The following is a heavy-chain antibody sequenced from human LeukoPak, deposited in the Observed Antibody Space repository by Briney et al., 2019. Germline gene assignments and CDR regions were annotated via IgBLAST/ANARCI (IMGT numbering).Heavy chain of an antibody. D-gene: IGHD3-10*01. Sequence: GGSLRLSCAASGFTFSSYAMSWVRQAPGKGLEWVSAISGSGGSTYYADSVKGRFTISRDNSKNTLYLQMNSLRAEDTAVYYCAKDLRYGSGSYYKNRPYYFDYWGQGTLVTVSS. CDR2: ISGSGGST. V-gene: IGHV3-23*01. J-gene: IGHJ4*02. CDR1: GFTFSSYA. CDR3: AKDLRYGSGSYYKNRPYYFDY.